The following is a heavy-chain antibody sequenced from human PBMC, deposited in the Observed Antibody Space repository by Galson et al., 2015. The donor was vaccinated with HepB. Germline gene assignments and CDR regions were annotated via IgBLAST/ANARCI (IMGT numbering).Heavy chain of an antibody. J-gene: IGHJ4*02. D-gene: IGHD3-22*01. CDR2: ISYDGSNK. Sequence: LRLSCAASGFTFSSYAMHWVRQAPGKGLEWVAVISYDGSNKYYADSVKGRFTISRDNSKNTLYLQMNSLRAEDTAVYYCARPSYGGTMIVVDYFDYWGQGTLVTVSS. V-gene: IGHV3-30-3*01. CDR3: ARPSYGGTMIVVDYFDY. CDR1: GFTFSSYA.